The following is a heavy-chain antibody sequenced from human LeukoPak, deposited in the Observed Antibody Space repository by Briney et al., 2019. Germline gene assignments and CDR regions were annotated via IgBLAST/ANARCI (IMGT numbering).Heavy chain of an antibody. V-gene: IGHV3-7*01. D-gene: IGHD1-7*01. CDR2: IKQDGSGK. J-gene: IGHJ6*02. Sequence: GGSLRLSCAASGFTFSDYYMSWIRQAPGKGLEWVANIKQDGSGKYYVDSVKGRFTISRDNAKNTLYLQMNSLRAEDTAVYYCARESLISGTTRGNYYYYGMDVWGQGTTVTVSS. CDR1: GFTFSDYY. CDR3: ARESLISGTTRGNYYYYGMDV.